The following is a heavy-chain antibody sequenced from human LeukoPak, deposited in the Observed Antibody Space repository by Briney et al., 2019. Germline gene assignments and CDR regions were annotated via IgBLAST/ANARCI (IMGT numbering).Heavy chain of an antibody. J-gene: IGHJ4*02. CDR1: GGSIRSYY. V-gene: IGHV4-59*13. CDR2: MYYTGTN. Sequence: SETLSLTCTVSGGSIRSYYWIWIRQPPGKGLEGIGYMYYTGTNNYNPSLKSRVTISVDTSKNQFCLKLRSVTAADPAIYFCARQQIYVDTAMVDYFDYWGEGILLTVPS. CDR3: ARQQIYVDTAMVDYFDY. D-gene: IGHD5-18*01.